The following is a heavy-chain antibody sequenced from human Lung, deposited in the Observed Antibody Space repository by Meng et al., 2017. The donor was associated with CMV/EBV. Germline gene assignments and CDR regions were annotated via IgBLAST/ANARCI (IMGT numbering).Heavy chain of an antibody. Sequence: SCAASGFSFSSYGMHWVRQAPGKGLEWVAFIRYDGSNKYYADSVNARFTISRDNSKSTVSLQMNSLRPEDTAVYYCAKDRSTSTNCPSHWGQGTXVTVSS. J-gene: IGHJ4*02. CDR3: AKDRSTSTNCPSH. CDR1: GFSFSSYG. D-gene: IGHD2-2*01. V-gene: IGHV3-30*02. CDR2: IRYDGSNK.